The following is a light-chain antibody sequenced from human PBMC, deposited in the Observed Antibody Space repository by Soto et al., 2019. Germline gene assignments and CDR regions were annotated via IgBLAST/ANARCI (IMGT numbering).Light chain of an antibody. CDR3: CSYAGSYTL. V-gene: IGLV2-11*01. J-gene: IGLJ2*01. Sequence: QSALTQPRSVSGSPGQSVTISCAGTSSDVGGYSYVSWYQQHPGTAPKLVIYGVTNRPSGVPDRFSGSTSGNTASLTISGLQAEDEADYYCCSYAGSYTLFGGGTKVTVL. CDR1: SSDVGGYSY. CDR2: GVT.